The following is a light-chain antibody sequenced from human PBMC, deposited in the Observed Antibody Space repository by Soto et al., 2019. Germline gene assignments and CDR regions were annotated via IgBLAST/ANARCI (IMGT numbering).Light chain of an antibody. CDR2: RNN. CDR1: SSNIGSNY. Sequence: QSVLTQPPSASGTPGQRVTISCSGSSSNIGSNYVYWYQQLPGTAPKLLIYRNNQRSSGVPDRFSGSKSGTSAPLAISGLRSEDEADYYCAAWDDSLSGAVFGGGTQLTVL. J-gene: IGLJ7*01. CDR3: AAWDDSLSGAV. V-gene: IGLV1-47*01.